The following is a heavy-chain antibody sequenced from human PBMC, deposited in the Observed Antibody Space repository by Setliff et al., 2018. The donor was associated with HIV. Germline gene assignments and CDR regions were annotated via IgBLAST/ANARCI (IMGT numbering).Heavy chain of an antibody. J-gene: IGHJ4*02. CDR2: IDWDDDK. V-gene: IGHV2-70*11. CDR1: RGSLSSGGYY. Sequence: QNLSLTCSVFRGSLSSGGYYWSWIRQPPGKALEWLARIDWDDDKYYSTSLKTRLTISKDTSKNQVVLKMTNMDPVDTATYYCVRMISYSPYFDYWGQGTLVTVSS. D-gene: IGHD1-26*01. CDR3: VRMISYSPYFDY.